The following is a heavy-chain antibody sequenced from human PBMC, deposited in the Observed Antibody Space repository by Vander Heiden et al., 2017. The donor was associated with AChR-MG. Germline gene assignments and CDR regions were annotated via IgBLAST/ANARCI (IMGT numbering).Heavy chain of an antibody. D-gene: IGHD5-12*01. V-gene: IGHV1-69*06. CDR2: IIRIFGTA. J-gene: IGHJ4*02. CDR3: AETGPYSGYDI. CDR1: GGPFRCYA. Sequence: QVQLVQSGAEVKKPGSSVKVSCKASGGPFRCYAISWVRKAPGQGCKWMGRIIRIFGTANYAQKFQGRVTITADKSTSTAYMELSSLRSEDTAVYYCAETGPYSGYDIWGQGTLVTVSS.